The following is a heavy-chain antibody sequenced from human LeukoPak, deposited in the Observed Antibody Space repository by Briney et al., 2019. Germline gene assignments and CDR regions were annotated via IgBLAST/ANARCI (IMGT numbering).Heavy chain of an antibody. CDR3: ARAGYRGAFFDY. D-gene: IGHD1-1*01. CDR1: GFTFSSYA. CDR2: ISYDGSNK. Sequence: PGRSLRLSCAASGFTFSSYAMHWVRQAPGKGLEWVAVISYDGSNKYYADSVKGRFTISRDNAKNSLYLQMNSLRAEDTAVYYCARAGYRGAFFDYWGQGTLVTVSS. J-gene: IGHJ4*02. V-gene: IGHV3-30*04.